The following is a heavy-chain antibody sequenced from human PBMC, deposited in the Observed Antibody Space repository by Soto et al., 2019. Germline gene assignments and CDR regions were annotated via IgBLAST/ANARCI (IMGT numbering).Heavy chain of an antibody. CDR1: GGSISSYY. Sequence: SETLSLTCTVSGGSISSYYWSWIRQPPGKGLEWIGYIYYSGSTNYNPSLKSRVTISVDTSKNQFSLKLSSVTAADTAVYYCARGYDFWSGYHFDYWGQGPLVTVSS. V-gene: IGHV4-59*01. J-gene: IGHJ4*02. CDR3: ARGYDFWSGYHFDY. CDR2: IYYSGST. D-gene: IGHD3-3*01.